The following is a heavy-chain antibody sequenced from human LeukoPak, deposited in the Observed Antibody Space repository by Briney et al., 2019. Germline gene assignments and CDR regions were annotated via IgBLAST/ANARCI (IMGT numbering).Heavy chain of an antibody. Sequence: SETLSLTCAVYGGSFSGYYWSWIRQPPGKGLEWIREINHSGSTNYNPSLKSRVTISVDTSKNQFSLKLSSVTAADTAVYYCARGPPDHYYGSGSYVYFDYWGQGTLVTVSS. CDR1: GGSFSGYY. V-gene: IGHV4-34*01. J-gene: IGHJ4*02. CDR3: ARGPPDHYYGSGSYVYFDY. D-gene: IGHD3-10*01. CDR2: INHSGST.